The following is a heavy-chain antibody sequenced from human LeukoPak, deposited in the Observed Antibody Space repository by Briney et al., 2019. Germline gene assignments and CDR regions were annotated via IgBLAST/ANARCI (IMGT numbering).Heavy chain of an antibody. CDR2: ISGSGGST. CDR3: AKGEAANYYYYGMDV. Sequence: PGGSLRLSCAASGFTFSSYAMSWVRQAPGKGLEWVSAISGSGGSTYYADSVKGRFTISRDNAKNSLYLQMNSLRAEDTALYYCAKGEAANYYYYGMDVWGQGTTVTVSS. V-gene: IGHV3-23*01. D-gene: IGHD2-15*01. CDR1: GFTFSSYA. J-gene: IGHJ6*02.